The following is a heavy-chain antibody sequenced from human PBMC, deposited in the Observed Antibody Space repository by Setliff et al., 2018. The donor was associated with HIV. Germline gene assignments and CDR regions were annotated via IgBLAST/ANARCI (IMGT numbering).Heavy chain of an antibody. CDR3: VRHHDSDFSGDPDWFDP. Sequence: SETLSLTCSVSSASVTTTNFYWGWIRQSPGKGLEWIGSIYDRGSSYYNPSLQSRVTISLDTSNDRFSLRLSSVTAADTAVYYCVRHHDSDFSGDPDWFDPLGQGSLVTVSS. CDR1: SASVTTTNFY. D-gene: IGHD2-15*01. V-gene: IGHV4-39*01. CDR2: IYDRGSS. J-gene: IGHJ5*02.